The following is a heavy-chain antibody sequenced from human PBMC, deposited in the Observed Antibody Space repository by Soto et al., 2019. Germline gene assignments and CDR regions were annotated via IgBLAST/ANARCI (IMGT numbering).Heavy chain of an antibody. CDR2: ISGSGGST. CDR3: AKGTKLWFGELSYYYYYMDV. Sequence: GGSLRLSCAASGFTFSSYAMSWVRQAPGKGLEWVSAISGSGGSTYYADSVKGRFTISRDNSKNTLYLQMNSLRAEDTAVYYCAKGTKLWFGELSYYYYYMDVWGKGTTVTVSS. CDR1: GFTFSSYA. J-gene: IGHJ6*03. D-gene: IGHD3-10*01. V-gene: IGHV3-23*01.